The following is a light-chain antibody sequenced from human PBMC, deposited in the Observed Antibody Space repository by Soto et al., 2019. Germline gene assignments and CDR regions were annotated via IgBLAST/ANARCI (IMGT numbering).Light chain of an antibody. J-gene: IGKJ4*01. CDR1: QGISQGISTY. CDR3: QQLNTYPCS. V-gene: IGKV1-9*01. CDR2: DES. Sequence: DIQLTQSPSFLSASIGDRVTITCRASQGISQGISTYLAWYQHKPGKAPKLLIYDESTLQSGVPSRFSGSGSGTEFTLTISSLQPEDFATYYCQQLNTYPCSIGGGTKVDSK.